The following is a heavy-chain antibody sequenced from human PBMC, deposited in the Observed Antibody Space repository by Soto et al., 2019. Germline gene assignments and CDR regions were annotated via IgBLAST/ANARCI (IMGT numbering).Heavy chain of an antibody. CDR3: ARGPYGSGTAPLYGMDV. J-gene: IGHJ6*02. Sequence: QVQLVQSGAEVKKPGSSVKVSCKASGGTFSNYAISWARQAPGQGLEGMGGIIPFLGTPNYAQRSQGRDTITADEATSTAYMELSSLRSEDTAVYYCARGPYGSGTAPLYGMDVCGQGTTVTVSS. CDR2: IIPFLGTP. V-gene: IGHV1-69*01. D-gene: IGHD3-10*01. CDR1: GGTFSNYA.